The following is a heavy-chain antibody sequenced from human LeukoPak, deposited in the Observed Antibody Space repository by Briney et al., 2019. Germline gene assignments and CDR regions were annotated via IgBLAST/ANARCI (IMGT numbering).Heavy chain of an antibody. D-gene: IGHD1-26*01. CDR1: GFTFSSYG. Sequence: GRSLRLSCAASGFTFSSYGMHWDRQAPGKGLEWVAVISYDGSNKYYADSVKGRFTISRDNSKNTLYLQMNSLRAEDTAVYYCAKASPNSGSYFDYWGQGTLVTVSS. CDR2: ISYDGSNK. CDR3: AKASPNSGSYFDY. J-gene: IGHJ4*02. V-gene: IGHV3-30*18.